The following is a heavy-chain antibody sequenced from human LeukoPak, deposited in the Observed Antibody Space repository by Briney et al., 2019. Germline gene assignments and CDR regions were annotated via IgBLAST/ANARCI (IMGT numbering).Heavy chain of an antibody. Sequence: PSETLSLTCAVYGGSFSGYYWSWIRQPPGKGLEWIGEINHSGSTNYNPSLKSRVTISVDTSKNQFSLKLSSVTAADTAVYYCARGTRDFRYSSGRPNDYWGQGTLVTVSS. V-gene: IGHV4-34*01. CDR3: ARGTRDFRYSSGRPNDY. J-gene: IGHJ4*02. CDR1: GGSFSGYY. D-gene: IGHD6-19*01. CDR2: INHSGST.